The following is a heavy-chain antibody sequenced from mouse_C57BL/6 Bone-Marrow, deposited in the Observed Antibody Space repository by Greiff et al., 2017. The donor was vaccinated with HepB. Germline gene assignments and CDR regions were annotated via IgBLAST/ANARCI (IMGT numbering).Heavy chain of an antibody. CDR2: IYPSDSET. CDR3: ARQENWDFDY. Sequence: VQLQQPGAELVRPGSSVKLSCKASGYTFTSYWMDWVKQRPGQGLEWIGNIYPSDSETHYNQKFKDKATLTVDKSSSTAYMQLSSLTSEDSAVYYCARQENWDFDYWGQGTTLTVSS. V-gene: IGHV1-61*01. CDR1: GYTFTSYW. J-gene: IGHJ2*01. D-gene: IGHD4-1*01.